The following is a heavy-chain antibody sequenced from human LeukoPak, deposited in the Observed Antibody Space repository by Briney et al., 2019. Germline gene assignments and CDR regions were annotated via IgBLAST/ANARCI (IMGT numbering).Heavy chain of an antibody. D-gene: IGHD5-18*01. Sequence: SETLSLTCAVSGGSISSGGYSWSWIRQPPGKGLEWIGYIYHSGSTYYNPSLKSRVTISVDRSKNQFSLKLSSVTAADTAVYYCARTDTAMVSFDYWGQGTLVTVSS. V-gene: IGHV4-30-2*02. CDR1: GGSISSGGYS. CDR3: ARTDTAMVSFDY. CDR2: IYHSGST. J-gene: IGHJ4*02.